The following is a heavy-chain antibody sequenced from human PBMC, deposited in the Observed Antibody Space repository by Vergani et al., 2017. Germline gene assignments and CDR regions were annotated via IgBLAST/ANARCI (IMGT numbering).Heavy chain of an antibody. CDR3: ARVMYSNEASAGYRLEGKDI. Sequence: QVQLEESGPGLVKPSETLSLTCTVSGGSFNTYYWSWIRQSPGKGLEWIGYIYCTGSTNYNPSLNSRVTMSVDTSKNEFSQKLRSVTAADTAVYFCARVMYSNEASAGYRLEGKDIWGQGTPVTITS. V-gene: IGHV4-59*13. D-gene: IGHD6-13*01. J-gene: IGHJ6*01. CDR1: GGSFNTYY. CDR2: IYCTGST.